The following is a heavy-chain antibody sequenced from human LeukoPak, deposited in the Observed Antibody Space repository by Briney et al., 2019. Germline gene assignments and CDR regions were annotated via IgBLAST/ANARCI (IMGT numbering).Heavy chain of an antibody. D-gene: IGHD1-7*01. CDR3: ARRNWNYENWFDP. CDR2: IYYSGNT. CDR1: GGPISSSNYY. Sequence: KPSETLSLTFTVSGGPISSSNYYLGWIPPPPGKGLEWIGSIYYSGNTYYNPSLKSRVTISVDTSKNQFSLKLSSVTAADTAVYYCARRNWNYENWFDPWGQGTLVTVSS. V-gene: IGHV4-39*01. J-gene: IGHJ5*02.